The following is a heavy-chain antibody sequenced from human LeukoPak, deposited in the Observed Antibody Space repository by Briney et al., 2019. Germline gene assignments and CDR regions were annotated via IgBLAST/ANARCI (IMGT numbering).Heavy chain of an antibody. D-gene: IGHD6-6*01. Sequence: PSETLSLTCTVSGGSISNYYWSWIRQPPGKGLEWIAFIYYSGSTTYNPSLKSRVTISVDTSKNQFSLKLSSVTAADTAVYYCARRVYGSSLDYWGQGTLVTVSA. J-gene: IGHJ4*02. CDR3: ARRVYGSSLDY. CDR1: GGSISNYY. V-gene: IGHV4-59*08. CDR2: IYYSGST.